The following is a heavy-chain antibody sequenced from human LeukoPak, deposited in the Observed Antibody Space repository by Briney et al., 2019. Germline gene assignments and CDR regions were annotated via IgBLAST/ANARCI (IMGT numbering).Heavy chain of an antibody. Sequence: GGSLRLSCAASGFTFSSYAMSWVRQAPGKGLEWVSAISGSGGSTYYADSVKGRFTISRDNSKNTLYLQMDSLRAEDTAVYYCAKAIAAAGSPNWFDPWGQGTLVTVSS. V-gene: IGHV3-23*01. CDR1: GFTFSSYA. CDR2: ISGSGGST. CDR3: AKAIAAAGSPNWFDP. D-gene: IGHD6-13*01. J-gene: IGHJ5*02.